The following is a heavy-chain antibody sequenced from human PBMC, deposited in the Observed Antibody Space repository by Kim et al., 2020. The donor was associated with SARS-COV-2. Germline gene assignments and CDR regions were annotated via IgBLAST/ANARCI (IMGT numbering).Heavy chain of an antibody. CDR3: ARDGLVGATTGLDY. Sequence: GGSLRLSCAASGFTFSSYGMHWVRQAPGKGLEWVAVIWYDGSNKYYADSVKGRSTISRDNSKSTLYLQMNSLRAEDTAVYYCARDGLVGATTGLDYWGQGTLVTVSS. V-gene: IGHV3-33*01. D-gene: IGHD1-26*01. J-gene: IGHJ4*02. CDR2: IWYDGSNK. CDR1: GFTFSSYG.